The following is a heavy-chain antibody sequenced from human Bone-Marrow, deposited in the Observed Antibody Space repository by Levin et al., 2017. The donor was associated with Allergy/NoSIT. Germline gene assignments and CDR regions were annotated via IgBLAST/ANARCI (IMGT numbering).Heavy chain of an antibody. J-gene: IGHJ4*02. Sequence: TSETLSLTCTIFGDSIGTYYWTWIRQSPGKGLEWIGYAYYTGTTDYNPSLKSRVTISLDAAQNQFSLSVHSLTAADTALYYCARGRGSLEWIFDYWGQGILVTVSS. V-gene: IGHV4-59*01. CDR2: AYYTGTT. D-gene: IGHD3-3*01. CDR3: ARGRGSLEWIFDY. CDR1: GDSIGTYY.